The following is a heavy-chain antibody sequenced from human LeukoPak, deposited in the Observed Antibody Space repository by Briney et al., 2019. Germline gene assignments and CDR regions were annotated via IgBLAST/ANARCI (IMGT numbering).Heavy chain of an antibody. J-gene: IGHJ4*02. CDR2: IYHTGTT. Sequence: SETLSLTCTVSGGSIGSYDWSWIRQPPGKGLEWIGYIYHTGTTNYKSSLKSRVTMSVDTSKNQISLRLSSVTAADTAVYYCARQGYSGSSTFDYWGQGTLVTVSS. V-gene: IGHV4-59*08. D-gene: IGHD6-19*01. CDR1: GGSIGSYD. CDR3: ARQGYSGSSTFDY.